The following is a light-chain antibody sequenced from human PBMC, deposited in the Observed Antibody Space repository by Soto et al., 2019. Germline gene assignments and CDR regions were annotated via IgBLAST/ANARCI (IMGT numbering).Light chain of an antibody. CDR3: QQYNSWPPET. Sequence: DILLTQSPATLSLSPGERATLSCGASQSVSSNLAWYHQKPGQAPRLLIFGASTRATGIPGRFSGSGSGTEFTLTISSLEPEDFAVYYCQQYNSWPPETFGRGTKVDIK. V-gene: IGKV3-15*01. CDR2: GAS. J-gene: IGKJ1*01. CDR1: QSVSSN.